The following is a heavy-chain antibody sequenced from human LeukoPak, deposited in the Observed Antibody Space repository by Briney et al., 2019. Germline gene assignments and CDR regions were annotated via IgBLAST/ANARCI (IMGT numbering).Heavy chain of an antibody. J-gene: IGHJ4*02. CDR1: GGTFSSYA. V-gene: IGHV1-69*01. D-gene: IGHD4-23*01. CDR3: ARSEHAATVVTQDFGY. Sequence: GSSVKVSCKASGGTFSSYAISWVRQAPGQGLEWMGGIIPIFGTANYAQKFQGRVTITADESTSTAYMEPSSLRSEDTAVYYCARSEHAATVVTQDFGYWGQGTLVTVSS. CDR2: IIPIFGTA.